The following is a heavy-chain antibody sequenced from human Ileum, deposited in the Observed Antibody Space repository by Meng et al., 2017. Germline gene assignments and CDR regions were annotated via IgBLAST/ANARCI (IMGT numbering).Heavy chain of an antibody. CDR3: SRGVMTIADD. J-gene: IGHJ4*02. Sequence: VQRQESGPGLVRPSETLSLTCTASGGSVSSGPYYWTWIRQPPGKGLEWVGYIYDSGSTNYSPSLKSRVTISVDTSKNQFSLKLNSVTAADMAVYYCSRGVMTIADDWGQGTLVTVSS. CDR2: IYDSGST. CDR1: GGSVSSGPYY. V-gene: IGHV4-61*01. D-gene: IGHD4/OR15-4a*01.